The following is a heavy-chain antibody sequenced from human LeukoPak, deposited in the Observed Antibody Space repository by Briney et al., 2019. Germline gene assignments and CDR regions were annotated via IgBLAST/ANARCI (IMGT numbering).Heavy chain of an antibody. J-gene: IGHJ4*02. Sequence: GESLKISCKGSGYSFTSYWIGWVRQMPGKGLEWMGIIYPGDSDTRYSPSFQGQVTISADKSISTAYLQWSSLKASDTAMYYCARLPLVPGPGFYYFDYWGQGTLVTVSS. CDR2: IYPGDSDT. CDR1: GYSFTSYW. V-gene: IGHV5-51*01. D-gene: IGHD3-3*01. CDR3: ARLPLVPGPGFYYFDY.